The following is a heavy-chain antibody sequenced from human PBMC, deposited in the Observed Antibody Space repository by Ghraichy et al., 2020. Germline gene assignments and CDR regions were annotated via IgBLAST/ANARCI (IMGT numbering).Heavy chain of an antibody. CDR2: IYYSGST. Sequence: SETLSLTCTVSGGSISSYYWSWIRQPPGKGLEWIGYIYYSGSTNYNPSLKSRVTISVDTSKNQFSLKLSSVTAADTAVYYCASLHYDSSGYKDAFDIWGQGTMVTVSS. J-gene: IGHJ3*02. CDR1: GGSISSYY. D-gene: IGHD3-22*01. V-gene: IGHV4-59*01. CDR3: ASLHYDSSGYKDAFDI.